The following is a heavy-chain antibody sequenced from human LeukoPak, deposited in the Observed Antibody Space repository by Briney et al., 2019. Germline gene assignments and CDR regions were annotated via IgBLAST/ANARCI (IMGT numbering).Heavy chain of an antibody. CDR3: AREEVVVVAATRFLFDY. CDR1: GFTFSSYA. D-gene: IGHD2-15*01. Sequence: PGGSLRLSCAASGFTFSSYAMHWVRQAPGKGLEWVAVISYDGSNKYYADSVKGRFTISRDNSKNTLYLQMNSLRAEDTAVYYCAREEVVVVAATRFLFDYWGQGTLVTVSS. V-gene: IGHV3-30*04. CDR2: ISYDGSNK. J-gene: IGHJ4*02.